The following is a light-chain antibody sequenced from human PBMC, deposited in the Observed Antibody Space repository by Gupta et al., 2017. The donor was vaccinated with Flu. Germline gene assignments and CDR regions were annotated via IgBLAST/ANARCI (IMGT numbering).Light chain of an antibody. V-gene: IGKV3-20*01. CDR2: GAS. CDR1: QSVTSNY. CDR3: HQYGSSPHT. Sequence: GTLSLSPEERVTLSFRASQSVTSNYLPWNQKNRGQASRLLIYGASSRATGMPDRCSGRGSGTDFRLTISRLEPEDFAMYFCHQYGSSPHTFGGGTKVEIK. J-gene: IGKJ4*01.